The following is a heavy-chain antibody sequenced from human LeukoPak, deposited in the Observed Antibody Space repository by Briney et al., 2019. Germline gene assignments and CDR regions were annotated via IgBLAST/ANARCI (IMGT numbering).Heavy chain of an antibody. D-gene: IGHD3-9*01. CDR3: ARDQGGYDILTGYYQFDY. Sequence: GGSLRLSCAASGFTFSSYAMHWVRQAPGKGLEWVAVISYDGSNKYYADSVKGRFTISRDNSKNTLYLQMSSLRAEDTAVYYCARDQGGYDILTGYYQFDYWGQGTLVTVSS. CDR1: GFTFSSYA. CDR2: ISYDGSNK. V-gene: IGHV3-30-3*01. J-gene: IGHJ4*02.